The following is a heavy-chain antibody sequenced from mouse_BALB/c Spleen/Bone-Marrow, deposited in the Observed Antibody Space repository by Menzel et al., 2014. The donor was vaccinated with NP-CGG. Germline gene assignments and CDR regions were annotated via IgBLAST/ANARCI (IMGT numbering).Heavy chain of an antibody. Sequence: VQLVESGPELVRPGVSVKISCKGSGYTFTDYAMHWVKQSHAKSLEWIGVISAYSGSTNYNQKFKGKATMTVDKSSSTAYMKLARLPSEDSAIYYCASPIYYGNYEGFAYGGQGTLVTVSA. CDR2: ISAYSGST. CDR3: ASPIYYGNYEGFAY. V-gene: IGHV1-67*01. D-gene: IGHD2-1*01. CDR1: GYTFTDYA. J-gene: IGHJ3*01.